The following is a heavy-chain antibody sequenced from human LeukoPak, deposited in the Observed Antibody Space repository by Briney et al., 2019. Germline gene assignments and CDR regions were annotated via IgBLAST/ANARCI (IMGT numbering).Heavy chain of an antibody. CDR3: AKDSFYYYDSSGSYNWFDP. D-gene: IGHD3-22*01. J-gene: IGHJ5*02. V-gene: IGHV3-23*01. CDR1: GFTFSSYA. Sequence: PGGSLRLSCAASGFTFSSYAMSWVRQAPGKGLEWVSAISGSGGSTYYADSVKGRFTISRDNSKNTLYLQMNSLRAEDTAAYYCAKDSFYYYDSSGSYNWFDPWGQGTLVTVSS. CDR2: ISGSGGST.